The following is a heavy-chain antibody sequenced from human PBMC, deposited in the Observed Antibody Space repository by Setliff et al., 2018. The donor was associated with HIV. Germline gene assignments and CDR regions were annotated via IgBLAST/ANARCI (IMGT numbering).Heavy chain of an antibody. J-gene: IGHJ4*02. Sequence: GGSLRLSCAASGFTFSDYYMSWIRQAPGKGLEWVSYISSSSSYTNYADSVKGRFTISRDNAKNSLYLQMNSLRAEDTAVYYCAKYYYDSSGYPPFDYWGQGTLVTVSS. CDR1: GFTFSDYY. CDR2: ISSSSSYT. V-gene: IGHV3-11*03. D-gene: IGHD3-22*01. CDR3: AKYYYDSSGYPPFDY.